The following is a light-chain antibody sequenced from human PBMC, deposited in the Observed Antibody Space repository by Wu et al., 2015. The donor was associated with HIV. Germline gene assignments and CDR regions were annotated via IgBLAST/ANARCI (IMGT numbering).Light chain of an antibody. CDR2: GAS. CDR3: QQYFLYAS. CDR1: QSINTY. J-gene: IGKJ1*01. V-gene: IGKV1-5*03. Sequence: DIQMIQSPSALSVSVGDRLTITCRASQSINTYLAWYQQKPGKAPNLLIYGASVLESGVPSRFSGSGSGTEFTLTISSLQPDDFATYYCQQYFLYASFGQGTKVEI.